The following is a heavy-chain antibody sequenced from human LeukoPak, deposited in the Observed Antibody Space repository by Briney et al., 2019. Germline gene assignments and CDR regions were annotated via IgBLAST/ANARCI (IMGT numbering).Heavy chain of an antibody. D-gene: IGHD3-22*01. Sequence: GGSLRLSCAASGFTFSNYAMSWVRQAPGKGLERVSVISDSGGTTNYADSVKGRFTISRDNSKNTLYLQMNSLRGEDTAVYYCASGGGYYFPFDYWGQGTLVTVSS. CDR1: GFTFSNYA. CDR3: ASGGGYYFPFDY. V-gene: IGHV3-23*01. CDR2: ISDSGGTT. J-gene: IGHJ4*02.